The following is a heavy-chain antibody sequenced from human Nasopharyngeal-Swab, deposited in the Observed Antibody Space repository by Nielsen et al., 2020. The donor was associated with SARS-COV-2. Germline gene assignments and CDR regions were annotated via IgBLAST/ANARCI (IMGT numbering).Heavy chain of an antibody. V-gene: IGHV4-39*01. CDR1: GGSISSSTYY. J-gene: IGHJ4*02. CDR3: ASIRRATYVN. D-gene: IGHD1-26*01. Sequence: SETLSLTCTVSGGSISSSTYYWGWIRQPPGKGLEWIGSRYYNVTTYYNPSLKRRVIISVDMSKNQFSLKLSSVTAADTAVYYWASIRRATYVNWGQGTLVTVSS. CDR2: RYYNVTT.